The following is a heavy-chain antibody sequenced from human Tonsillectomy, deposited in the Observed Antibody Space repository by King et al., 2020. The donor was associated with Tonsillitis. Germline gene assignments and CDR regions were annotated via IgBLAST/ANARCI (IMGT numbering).Heavy chain of an antibody. J-gene: IGHJ4*02. CDR3: ARETTDTSGWFFDS. V-gene: IGHV3-7*03. CDR2: IKQDGSDS. D-gene: IGHD6-19*01. Sequence: VQLVESGGGLVQPGGSLRLSCAASGFTLSSYWMSWVRQAPGKGLEGVADIKQDGSDSYFADSLKGRFTISRDNAKNSLYLQINSLRAEDTAFYYCARETTDTSGWFFDSWGQGTLVTVSS. CDR1: GFTLSSYW.